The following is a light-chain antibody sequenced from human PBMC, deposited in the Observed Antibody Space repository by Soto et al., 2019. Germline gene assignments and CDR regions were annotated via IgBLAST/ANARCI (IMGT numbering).Light chain of an antibody. CDR1: SSDVGGYNY. CDR3: SSYTGSNPPVV. V-gene: IGLV2-14*01. CDR2: DVS. Sequence: QSALTQPASVSGSPGQSITISCTGTSSDVGGYNYVSWYQQHPGKAPNLIIFDVSNRPSGVSNRFSGSKSGHSASLTISGLQAEDEADYYCSSYTGSNPPVVFCGGTKLTVL. J-gene: IGLJ2*01.